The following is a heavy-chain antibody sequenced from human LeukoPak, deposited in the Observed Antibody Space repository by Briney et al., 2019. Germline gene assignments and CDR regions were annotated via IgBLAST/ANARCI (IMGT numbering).Heavy chain of an antibody. CDR3: ARDRYGDGFAHLDY. V-gene: IGHV4-59*12. CDR2: IYYSGST. D-gene: IGHD5-24*01. CDR1: GGSISTYY. J-gene: IGHJ4*02. Sequence: PSETLSLTCTVSGGSISTYYWSWIRQPPGKGLEWIGYIYYSGSTDYNPSLKSRVTISVDTSKNQFSLKLNSVTAADTAVYYCARDRYGDGFAHLDYWGQGALVTVSS.